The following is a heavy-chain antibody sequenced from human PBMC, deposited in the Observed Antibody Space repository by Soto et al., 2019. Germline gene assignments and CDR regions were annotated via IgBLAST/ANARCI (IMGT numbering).Heavy chain of an antibody. CDR1: GFTFNNYW. CDR3: ARGGFGQWLLDH. J-gene: IGHJ4*02. D-gene: IGHD6-19*01. CDR2: IKYDGSAT. Sequence: EVQLVESGGGLVQPGGSLRLSCAASGFTFNNYWIHWVRQVPGKGLVWVSRIKYDGSATDYADSVKGRFTIARDNAKDTVYLQMNSLRAEDTAVYYCARGGFGQWLLDHRGQGTLVTVSS. V-gene: IGHV3-74*01.